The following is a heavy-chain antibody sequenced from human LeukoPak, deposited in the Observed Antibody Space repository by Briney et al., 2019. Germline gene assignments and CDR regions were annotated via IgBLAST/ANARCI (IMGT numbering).Heavy chain of an antibody. J-gene: IGHJ3*02. CDR1: TFTFTTYV. V-gene: IGHV3-23*01. D-gene: IGHD4-11*01. CDR3: AKDVDDYQGAFDI. CDR2: ISASGDRT. Sequence: GGSLRLSCAASTFTFTTYVMGWVRQAPGKGLEWVSVISASGDRTYYADSVKGRFTISRDNSKNTLYLQMDSLRAEDTAVYYCAKDVDDYQGAFDIWGQGTMVTVSS.